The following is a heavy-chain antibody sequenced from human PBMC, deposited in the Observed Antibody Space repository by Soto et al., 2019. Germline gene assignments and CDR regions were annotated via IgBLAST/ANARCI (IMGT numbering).Heavy chain of an antibody. D-gene: IGHD2-2*01. CDR3: AREVHCSSTSCSNYYYYGMDV. CDR2: ISAYNGNT. CDR1: GYTFTSYG. V-gene: IGHV1-18*01. J-gene: IGHJ6*02. Sequence: QVQLVQSGAEVKKPGASVKVSCKASGYTFTSYGISWVRQAPGQGLEWMGWISAYNGNTNYAQKLQGRVTMTTDTSTSTAYMELRSLRSDDTAVYYCAREVHCSSTSCSNYYYYGMDVWGQGTTVTVSS.